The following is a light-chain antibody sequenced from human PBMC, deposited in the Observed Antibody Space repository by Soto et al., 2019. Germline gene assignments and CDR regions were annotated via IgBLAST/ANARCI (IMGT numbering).Light chain of an antibody. J-gene: IGKJ1*01. Sequence: DLQMTQSPSSLSASVGDRVTITCRASQSITTYLNWYQQIPGKAPKLLIYAASSLQGGVPSRFSGSGSGTDFTLTISSLQPEDFATYYCQQSYSTLRTFGQGTKVEIK. CDR3: QQSYSTLRT. CDR1: QSITTY. V-gene: IGKV1-39*01. CDR2: AAS.